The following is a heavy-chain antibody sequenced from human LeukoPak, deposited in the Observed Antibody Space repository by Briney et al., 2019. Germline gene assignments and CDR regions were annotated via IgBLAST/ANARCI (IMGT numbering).Heavy chain of an antibody. D-gene: IGHD4-23*01. V-gene: IGHV3-23*01. J-gene: IGHJ4*02. CDR2: ISGRSDGI. Sequence: GGSLRLSCAASGFTFSSNAMSWVRRAPGKGLEWVSAISGRSDGIYYPDSVKGRFTISRDNSKNTLYLQMNSLRAEDTAIYYCAKETYGSNSAFFDYWGQGTLVTVSS. CDR1: GFTFSSNA. CDR3: AKETYGSNSAFFDY.